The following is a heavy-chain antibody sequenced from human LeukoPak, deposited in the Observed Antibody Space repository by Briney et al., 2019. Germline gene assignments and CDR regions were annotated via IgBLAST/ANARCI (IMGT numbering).Heavy chain of an antibody. D-gene: IGHD2-15*01. Sequence: SVKVSCKASGGTFSSYAISWVRQAPGQGLEWMGGIIPIFGTANYAQKFQGRVTITADESTSAAYMELSSLRSEDTAVYYCAVLSRDIVVVVAATLRSDAFDIWGQGTMVTVSS. CDR3: AVLSRDIVVVVAATLRSDAFDI. J-gene: IGHJ3*02. CDR2: IIPIFGTA. V-gene: IGHV1-69*01. CDR1: GGTFSSYA.